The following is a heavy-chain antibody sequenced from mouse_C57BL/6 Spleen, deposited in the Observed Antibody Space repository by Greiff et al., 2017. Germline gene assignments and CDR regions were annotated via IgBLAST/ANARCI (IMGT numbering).Heavy chain of an antibody. CDR1: GYTFTSYG. Sequence: VQLQQSGAELARPGASVKLSCKASGYTFTSYGISWVKQRTGQGLEWIGEIYPRSGNTYYNEKFKGKATLTADKSSSTAYMELRSLTSEDSAVYFCARAGGYGSSYEGYFDYWGQGTTLTVSS. J-gene: IGHJ2*01. CDR3: ARAGGYGSSYEGYFDY. D-gene: IGHD1-1*01. V-gene: IGHV1-81*01. CDR2: IYPRSGNT.